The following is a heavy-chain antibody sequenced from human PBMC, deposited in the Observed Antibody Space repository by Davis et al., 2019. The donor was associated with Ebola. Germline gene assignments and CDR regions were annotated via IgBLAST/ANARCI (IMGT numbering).Heavy chain of an antibody. D-gene: IGHD1-26*01. CDR2: IGGGGGSI. Sequence: GGSLRLSCAASGFTFSSSAMSWGRQAPGKGLEWVSFIGGGGGSIYYADSVKGRFTISRDNSKNTLYLQMNSLRAEDTAVYYCAKAGHCGNYCSFDSWGQGTLVTVSS. V-gene: IGHV3-23*01. J-gene: IGHJ4*02. CDR3: AKAGHCGNYCSFDS. CDR1: GFTFSSSA.